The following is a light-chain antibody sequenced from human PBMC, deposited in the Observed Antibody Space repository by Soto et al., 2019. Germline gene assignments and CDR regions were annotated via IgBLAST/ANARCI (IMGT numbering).Light chain of an antibody. CDR1: SSDIGGYNY. V-gene: IGLV2-14*01. J-gene: IGLJ1*01. CDR3: SSYRTSNTYV. CDR2: EVT. Sequence: QSVLTQPASVSGSPGQTITISCTGTSSDIGGYNYVSWYQQHPGKAPKLIIYEVTNRPSGVSHRFSGSKSGNTAFLTISGLQAEDETDYHCSSYRTSNTYVFGTGTKVTLL.